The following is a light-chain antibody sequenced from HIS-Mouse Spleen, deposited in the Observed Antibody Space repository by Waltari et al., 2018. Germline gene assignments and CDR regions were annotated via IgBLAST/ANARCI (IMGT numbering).Light chain of an antibody. Sequence: SYELTQPPPVSVSPGQTARITCPGDALPKKYAYWYQQKPGQAPVLVIYEDSKRPSGIPERFSGSSSGTMATLTISGAQVEDEADYYCYSTDSSGNHRVFGGGTKLTVL. CDR3: YSTDSSGNHRV. V-gene: IGLV3-10*01. J-gene: IGLJ2*01. CDR2: EDS. CDR1: ALPKKY.